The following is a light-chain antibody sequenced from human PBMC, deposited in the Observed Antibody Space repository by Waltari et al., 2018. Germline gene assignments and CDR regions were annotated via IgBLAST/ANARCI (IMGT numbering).Light chain of an antibody. J-gene: IGKJ2*01. V-gene: IGKV3-11*01. CDR1: QSVGTF. Sequence: EMFLTQSPAPRPLSSGKSPPLPCRASQSVGTFLAWFQQKPGQAPRLLIYDASKRATGIPARFSGSGSGTDFSLTIRSLEPEDFAIYYCQQRSNWPMYTFGQGTKLEIK. CDR2: DAS. CDR3: QQRSNWPMYT.